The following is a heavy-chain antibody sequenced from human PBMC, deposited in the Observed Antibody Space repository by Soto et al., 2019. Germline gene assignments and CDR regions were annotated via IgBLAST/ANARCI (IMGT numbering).Heavy chain of an antibody. J-gene: IGHJ4*02. CDR2: ISGSGGST. D-gene: IGHD6-13*01. V-gene: IGHV3-23*01. CDR3: ANRIAAALNY. Sequence: EVQLLESGGGLVQPGGSLRLSCAASGFTFSSYAMSWVRQAPGKGLEWVSVISGSGGSTYYADSGKGRFTISRDNSKNPLYLRMNSLRAEDTAVYYCANRIAAALNYWGQGTLVTVSS. CDR1: GFTFSSYA.